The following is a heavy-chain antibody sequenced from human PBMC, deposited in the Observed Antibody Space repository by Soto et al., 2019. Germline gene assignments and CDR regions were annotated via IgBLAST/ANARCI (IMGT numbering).Heavy chain of an antibody. D-gene: IGHD1-26*01. CDR2: IYPGDSET. V-gene: IGHV5-51*01. Sequence: EVQLVQSGAEVKKPGESLKISCKGSGYSFTSYWIGWVRQMHEKGLEWMGIIYPGDSETRYSPSFQGQVTISADKSISTAYLQWISLKASDTAMYYCARYLQSGSYSTLTLFVTYPWGQVTLVTVSS. J-gene: IGHJ5*02. CDR3: ARYLQSGSYSTLTLFVTYP. CDR1: GYSFTSYW.